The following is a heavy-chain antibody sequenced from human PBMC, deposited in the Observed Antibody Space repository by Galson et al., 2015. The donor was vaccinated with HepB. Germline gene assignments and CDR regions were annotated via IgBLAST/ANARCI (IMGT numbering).Heavy chain of an antibody. V-gene: IGHV3-23*01. J-gene: IGHJ4*02. CDR1: GFTFSSYS. D-gene: IGHD3-10*01. Sequence: SLRLSCAASGFTFSSYSMNWVRQAPGKGLEWVSAISGSGGSTYYADSVKGRFTISRDNSKNTLYLQMNSLRAEDTAVYYCAKVDSFETMVRGVTNYFDYWGQGTLVTVSS. CDR2: ISGSGGST. CDR3: AKVDSFETMVRGVTNYFDY.